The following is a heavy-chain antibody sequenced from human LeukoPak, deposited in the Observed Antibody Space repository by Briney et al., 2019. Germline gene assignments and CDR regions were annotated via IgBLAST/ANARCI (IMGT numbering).Heavy chain of an antibody. CDR1: GYTFTSYG. CDR3: ARDSLQIYYDSSGYHLDAFDN. D-gene: IGHD3-22*01. V-gene: IGHV1-18*01. CDR2: ISGYSGNT. Sequence: ASVKVSCKPSGYTFTSYGISWVRQAPGQGLEWVGWISGYSGNTKYAQKLQGRVTMTTDTSTSTAYMELRSLRSDDTAVHYCARDSLQIYYDSSGYHLDAFDNWGQGTMVTVSS. J-gene: IGHJ3*02.